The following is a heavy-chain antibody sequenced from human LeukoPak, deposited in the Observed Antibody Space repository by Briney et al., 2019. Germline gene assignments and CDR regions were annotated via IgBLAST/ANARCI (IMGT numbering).Heavy chain of an antibody. CDR3: AADWNKATFTSHKAPYYYYGMDV. CDR2: IYTSGTT. CDR1: GGSISSYY. Sequence: SETLSLTCTVSGGSISSYYWSWIRQPAGKGLEWIGRIYTSGTTNYNPSLKSRVTMSVDTSMNQFSLKLSSVTAADTAVYYCAADWNKATFTSHKAPYYYYGMDVWGQGTTVTVSS. V-gene: IGHV4-4*07. J-gene: IGHJ6*02. D-gene: IGHD1/OR15-1a*01.